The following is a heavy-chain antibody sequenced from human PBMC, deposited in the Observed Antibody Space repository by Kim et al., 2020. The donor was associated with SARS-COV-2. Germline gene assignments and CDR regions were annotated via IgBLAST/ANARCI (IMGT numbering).Heavy chain of an antibody. D-gene: IGHD1-26*01. CDR1: GYTFTSYA. CDR3: ARRKWELSGVGY. CDR2: INAGNGNT. Sequence: ASVKVSCKASGYTFTSYAMHWVRQAPGQRLEWMGWINAGNGNTKYSQKFQGRVTITRDTSASTAYMELSSLRSEDTAVYYCARRKWELSGVGYWGQGTLVTVSS. V-gene: IGHV1-3*01. J-gene: IGHJ4*02.